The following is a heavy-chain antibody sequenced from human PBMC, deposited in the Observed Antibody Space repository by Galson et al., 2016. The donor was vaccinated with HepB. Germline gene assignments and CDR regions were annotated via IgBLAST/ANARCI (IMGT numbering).Heavy chain of an antibody. J-gene: IGHJ6*02. D-gene: IGHD6-6*01. CDR2: ISGRGDST. CDR1: GFIFSSYA. Sequence: SLRLSCAASGFIFSSYAMRWVRQAPGKGLELVSAISGRGDSTHYADSVKGRFTISRDNSKNTLYLQMNSLRAEDTAVYYCAKGVRPHSISSFGMDVWGQGTTVTVSS. V-gene: IGHV3-23*01. CDR3: AKGVRPHSISSFGMDV.